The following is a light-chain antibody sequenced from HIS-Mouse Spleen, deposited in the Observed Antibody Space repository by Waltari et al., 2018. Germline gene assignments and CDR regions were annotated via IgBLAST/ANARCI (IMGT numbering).Light chain of an antibody. CDR1: SSDVGGYNY. J-gene: IGLJ2*01. V-gene: IGLV2-14*03. Sequence: QSALTQPASVSGSPGQSITISCTGTSSDVGGYNYVSWYTQHPGKAPKLMVYDVSNRPSGVSNRCSGSKSGNTASLTISGLQAEDEADYYCSSYTSSSTLVFGGGTKLTVL. CDR2: DVS. CDR3: SSYTSSSTLV.